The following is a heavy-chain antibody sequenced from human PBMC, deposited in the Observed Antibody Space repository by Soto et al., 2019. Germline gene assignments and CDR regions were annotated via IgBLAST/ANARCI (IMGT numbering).Heavy chain of an antibody. V-gene: IGHV4-31*03. J-gene: IGHJ4*02. CDR3: AREAGSGDYFDY. CDR2: IFYSGST. CDR1: GGSISSTGYF. Sequence: QVQLQESGPGLVKPSQTLSLTCTVSGGSISSTGYFWTWIRQHPGKGLEWIGYIFYSGSTFHNPSLKSRVTISVDTSKNQFSLELSSVTAADTAVYYCAREAGSGDYFDYGGQGTLVTVSS. D-gene: IGHD1-26*01.